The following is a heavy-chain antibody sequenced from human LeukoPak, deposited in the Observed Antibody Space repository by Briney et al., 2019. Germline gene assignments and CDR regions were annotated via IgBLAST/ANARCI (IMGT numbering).Heavy chain of an antibody. V-gene: IGHV4-59*01. J-gene: IGHJ2*01. CDR2: MSSSGSP. D-gene: IGHD1-26*01. CDR3: ARRGPNSGSYSHFDL. CDR1: GGSFSTYY. Sequence: SETLSLTCTVSGGSFSTYYWSWIRQPPGKGLEWIGYMSSSGSPNYNPSLKSRVTISVDTSNNQFSLKLISVTAADTAVYYCARRGPNSGSYSHFDLWGRGTLITVSS.